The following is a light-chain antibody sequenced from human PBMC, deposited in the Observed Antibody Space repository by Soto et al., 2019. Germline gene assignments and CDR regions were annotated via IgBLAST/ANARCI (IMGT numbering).Light chain of an antibody. CDR3: QQYGSSPWT. J-gene: IGKJ1*01. CDR1: QSVSNNY. Sequence: EIVLTQSPGTLSLSPGERATLSCRASQSVSNNYLAWYQQKPGQAPRLLIYGASNWATGIPDRFSGSGSGTDFTLIISRLEPEDFEVYYCQQYGSSPWTFGQGTKVDIK. CDR2: GAS. V-gene: IGKV3-20*01.